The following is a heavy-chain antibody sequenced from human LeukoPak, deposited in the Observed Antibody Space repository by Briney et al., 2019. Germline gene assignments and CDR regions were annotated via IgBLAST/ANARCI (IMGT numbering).Heavy chain of an antibody. CDR1: GYTFTGYY. CDR2: INPNSGGT. J-gene: IGHJ5*02. Sequence: ASVKVSCKAAGYTFTGYYMFWVRQAPGQGLEWMGRINPNSGGTNYAQKFLGRVTMTRDTSISTAYMELSRLRSDDTAVYYCARGYCSGGSCYSVENWFVPWGQGTLVTVSS. CDR3: ARGYCSGGSCYSVENWFVP. D-gene: IGHD2-15*01. V-gene: IGHV1-2*06.